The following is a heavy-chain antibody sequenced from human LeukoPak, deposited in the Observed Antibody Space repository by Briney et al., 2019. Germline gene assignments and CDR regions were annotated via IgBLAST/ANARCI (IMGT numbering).Heavy chain of an antibody. Sequence: ESPKISRNGPGYSFSSSWIGRDRQIPRKGLEWMGIIYPGDSDPRHSPPFQGQVPIPADKSISTAYLPWSSLKTSAHAIVYCARPSRERGYSYGKSPYDYWGQGTLVTVSS. J-gene: IGHJ4*02. CDR1: GYSFSSSW. V-gene: IGHV5-51*01. D-gene: IGHD5-18*01. CDR2: IYPGDSDP. CDR3: ARPSRERGYSYGKSPYDY.